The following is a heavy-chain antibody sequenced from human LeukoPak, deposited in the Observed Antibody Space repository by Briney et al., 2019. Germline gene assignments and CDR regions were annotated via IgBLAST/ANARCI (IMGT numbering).Heavy chain of an antibody. CDR3: ARDSNWSPDY. CDR2: ISSSSSYI. D-gene: IGHD1-1*01. Sequence: PGGSPRLSCAASGFSFSSYTMNWVRQAPGKGLEWVSIISSSSSYIYYADSVKGRFTISRDNAKNSLYLQMNSLRAEDTAVYYCARDSNWSPDYWGQGTLVTVSS. J-gene: IGHJ4*02. CDR1: GFSFSSYT. V-gene: IGHV3-21*01.